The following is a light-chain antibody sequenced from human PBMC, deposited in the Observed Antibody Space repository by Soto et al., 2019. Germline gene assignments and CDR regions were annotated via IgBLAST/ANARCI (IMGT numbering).Light chain of an antibody. CDR3: MQATQAYT. V-gene: IGKV2-24*01. J-gene: IGKJ2*01. CDR1: QSLVHCDGNTY. CDR2: MIS. Sequence: DIVMTQTPLSSPVTLGQPASISCRSRQSLVHCDGNTYLSWLQQRPGQPPRLLIYMISNRFSGVPDRFSGSGAETDFTLKISRVEAEDVGVYYCMQATQAYTFGQGTKLEIK.